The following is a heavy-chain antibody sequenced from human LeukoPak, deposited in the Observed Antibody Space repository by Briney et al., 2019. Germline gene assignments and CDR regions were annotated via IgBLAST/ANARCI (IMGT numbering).Heavy chain of an antibody. V-gene: IGHV3-21*01. J-gene: IGHJ6*02. Sequence: PGRSLRLSCAASGFTFSSYSMSWVRQAPGKGLEWVSSISSSSSYIYYADSVKGRFTISRDNAKNSLYLQMNSLRAEDTAVYYCARDWGYYYYYGMDVWGQGTTVTVSS. CDR1: GFTFSSYS. D-gene: IGHD3-16*01. CDR3: ARDWGYYYYYGMDV. CDR2: ISSSSSYI.